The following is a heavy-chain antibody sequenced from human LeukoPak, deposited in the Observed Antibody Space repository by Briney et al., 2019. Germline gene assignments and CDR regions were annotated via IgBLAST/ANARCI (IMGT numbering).Heavy chain of an antibody. CDR2: FYYSGST. J-gene: IGHJ4*02. CDR1: SDSISSYY. CDR3: ARNRVVGAPNFDY. D-gene: IGHD1-26*01. Sequence: SETLSLTCTVSSDSISSYYWSWIRQSPEKGLDWIGYFYYSGSTNYNPSLKSRASISVDTSKNQFSLKLSSVTAADTALYYCARNRVVGAPNFDYWGQGTLVTVFS. V-gene: IGHV4-59*01.